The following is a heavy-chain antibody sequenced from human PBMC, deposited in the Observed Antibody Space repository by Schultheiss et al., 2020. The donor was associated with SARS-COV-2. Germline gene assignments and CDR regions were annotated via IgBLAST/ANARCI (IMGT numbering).Heavy chain of an antibody. Sequence: GGSLRLSCAASGFTFSSYAMHWVRQAPGKGLEWVAIISYDGSNKYYADSVKGRFTISRDNSKNTLYLQMNSLRAEDTAVYYCARDLNSIAVAGYYYYYGMDVWGQGTTVTVSS. D-gene: IGHD6-19*01. CDR3: ARDLNSIAVAGYYYYYGMDV. V-gene: IGHV3-30*04. J-gene: IGHJ6*02. CDR1: GFTFSSYA. CDR2: ISYDGSNK.